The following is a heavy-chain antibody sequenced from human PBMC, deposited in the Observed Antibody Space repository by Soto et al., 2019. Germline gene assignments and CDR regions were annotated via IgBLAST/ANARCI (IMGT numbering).Heavy chain of an antibody. CDR3: ARQRTSVVTQAHLDV. CDR2: IYYSGST. V-gene: IGHV4-39*01. J-gene: IGHJ1*01. D-gene: IGHD2-21*02. Sequence: PSETLSLTCTVTGDSISSRSYYWGWIRQPPGKGLEWIGSIYYSGSTYNNPSLRSRVSMSIDTSKDQFSLKLKAVTAADTALYCCARQRTSVVTQAHLDVWGRGSLVTVSS. CDR1: GDSISSRSYY.